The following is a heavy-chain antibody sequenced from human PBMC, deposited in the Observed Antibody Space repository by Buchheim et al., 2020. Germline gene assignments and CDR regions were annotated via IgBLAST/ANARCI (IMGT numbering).Heavy chain of an antibody. J-gene: IGHJ6*02. Sequence: QVQLQKSGPGLVKPSETLSLTCTVSGGSISNYYWSWIRQPPGKGLEWIAYIYYSGGTNYNPSLKSRVTISVDTSKNQLSLKLSSVTAADTAVYYCARQPLIEWSDWGGMDVWGQGTT. CDR3: ARQPLIEWSDWGGMDV. D-gene: IGHD5-12*01. CDR2: IYYSGGT. CDR1: GGSISNYY. V-gene: IGHV4-59*01.